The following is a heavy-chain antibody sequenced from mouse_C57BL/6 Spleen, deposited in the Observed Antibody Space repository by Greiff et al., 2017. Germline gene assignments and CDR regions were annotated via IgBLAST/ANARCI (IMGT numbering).Heavy chain of an antibody. D-gene: IGHD2-1*01. V-gene: IGHV1-64*01. CDR2: IHPNSGST. Sequence: QVQLQQPGAELVKPGASVKLSCKASGYTFTSYWMHWVKQRPGQGLEWIGMIHPNSGSTNYNEKFKSKATLTVDKSSSTAYMQLSSLTSEDSAVYYCARPPGNYGDYFDYWGQGTTLTVSS. J-gene: IGHJ2*01. CDR3: ARPPGNYGDYFDY. CDR1: GYTFTSYW.